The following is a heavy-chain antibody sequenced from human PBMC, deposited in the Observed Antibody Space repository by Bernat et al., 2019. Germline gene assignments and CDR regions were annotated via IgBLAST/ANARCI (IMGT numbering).Heavy chain of an antibody. CDR1: GFTFTSHG. Sequence: QVQLVESGGGVVQPGRSLRLSCAASGFTFTSHGMHWVRQAPGKGLDWVAFILYDGSDTYYADSVKGRFTLSRDNAKNSLFLQMDSLRAEDTAVYYCARGRGPDYWGQGTLVTVSS. D-gene: IGHD3-10*01. V-gene: IGHV3-33*03. J-gene: IGHJ4*02. CDR2: ILYDGSDT. CDR3: ARGRGPDY.